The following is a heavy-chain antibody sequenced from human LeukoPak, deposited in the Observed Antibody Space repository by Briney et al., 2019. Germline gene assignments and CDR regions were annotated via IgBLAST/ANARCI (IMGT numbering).Heavy chain of an antibody. J-gene: IGHJ4*02. V-gene: IGHV3-48*01. CDR3: ASSGSYRFDY. CDR1: GFTFSSYS. D-gene: IGHD1-26*01. CDR2: ITASGTAM. Sequence: PGGSLRLSCAASGFTFSSYSINWVRQAPGKGLEWVSHITASGTAMFYADSVKGRFTISRDNAKNSLYLQMNSLRGEDTAVYYCASSGSYRFDYWGQGTLVTVSS.